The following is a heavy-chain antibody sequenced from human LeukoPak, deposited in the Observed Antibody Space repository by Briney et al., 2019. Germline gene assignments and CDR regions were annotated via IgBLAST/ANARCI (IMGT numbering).Heavy chain of an antibody. J-gene: IGHJ1*01. D-gene: IGHD6-13*01. CDR3: ARGGYSSTLYGRFQH. CDR1: GFTFSSYS. CDR2: ISSSSSTI. Sequence: GGSLRLSCAASGFTFSSYSMNWVRQAPGKGLEWVSYISSSSSTIYYADSVKGRFTISRDNAKNSLYLQMNSLRAEDTAVYYCARGGYSSTLYGRFQHWGQGTLVTVSP. V-gene: IGHV3-48*01.